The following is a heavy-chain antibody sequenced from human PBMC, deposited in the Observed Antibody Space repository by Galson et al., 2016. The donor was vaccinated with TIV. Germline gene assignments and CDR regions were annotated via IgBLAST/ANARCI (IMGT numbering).Heavy chain of an antibody. J-gene: IGHJ4*02. CDR2: IRNKAYGGTT. CDR3: TRDKTRDIILIPAGMNDY. D-gene: IGHD2-2*01. CDR1: GFIFGDYA. V-gene: IGHV3-49*04. Sequence: SLRLSCAASGFIFGDYAMSWVRQAPGKGLEWVGFIRNKAYGGTTEYAASVKGRFTISRDDSKSIAYLQMNSLKTEDTAVYYCTRDKTRDIILIPAGMNDYWGQGTLVTVSS.